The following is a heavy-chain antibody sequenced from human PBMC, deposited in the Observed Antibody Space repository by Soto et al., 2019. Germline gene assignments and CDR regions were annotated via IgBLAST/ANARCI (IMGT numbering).Heavy chain of an antibody. Sequence: ASVKVSCKASGYSFSSYGISWVRQAPGQGLEWMGWISANNGNTNFAQKLQGRVTMTKDTSTSTAYMELRSLRSDDTAVYYCARTTSVTETGGRGGSYYYYYVMDVWGQGTTVTVSS. J-gene: IGHJ6*02. CDR1: GYSFSSYG. D-gene: IGHD1-1*01. CDR3: ARTTSVTETGGRGGSYYYYYVMDV. CDR2: ISANNGNT. V-gene: IGHV1-18*01.